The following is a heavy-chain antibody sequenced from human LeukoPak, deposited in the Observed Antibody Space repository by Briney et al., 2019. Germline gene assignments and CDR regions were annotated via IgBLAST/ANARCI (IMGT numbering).Heavy chain of an antibody. Sequence: GGSLRLSRAASGFTFSTFWMHWVRQAPGKGLVWVSRINSVGSSTVFADSVKGRFTISRDNAKNTLYLQMNSLRADDTAVYYCARSEYSSTWYGDYYYYYMDVWGKGTTVTVSS. J-gene: IGHJ6*03. V-gene: IGHV3-74*01. D-gene: IGHD6-13*01. CDR3: ARSEYSSTWYGDYYYYYMDV. CDR2: INSVGSST. CDR1: GFTFSTFW.